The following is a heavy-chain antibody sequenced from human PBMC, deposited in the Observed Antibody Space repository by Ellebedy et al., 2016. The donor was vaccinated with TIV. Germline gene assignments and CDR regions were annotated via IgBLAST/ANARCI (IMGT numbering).Heavy chain of an antibody. V-gene: IGHV3-23*01. Sequence: PGGSLRLSCAASGFTFSSYAASWVRQAPGKGLEWVAGLNANGVVIAYADSVKGRSTISRDNSKNTLYLQMNSLRPEDTAVYYCAKGGSKSGYSFDLWGRGTLVTVSS. D-gene: IGHD3-3*01. J-gene: IGHJ2*01. CDR2: LNANGVVI. CDR1: GFTFSSYA. CDR3: AKGGSKSGYSFDL.